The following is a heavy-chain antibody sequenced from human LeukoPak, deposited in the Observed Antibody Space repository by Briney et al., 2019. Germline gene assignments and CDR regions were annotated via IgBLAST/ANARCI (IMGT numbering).Heavy chain of an antibody. CDR2: IKQDRSEK. V-gene: IGHV3-7*03. CDR3: ARDGFGTGSN. Sequence: WVANIKQDRSEKNYVDSVKGRFIISRDNAKNSLYLQMNTLRADDTAVYYCARDGFGTGSNWGQGTLVTVSS. J-gene: IGHJ4*02. D-gene: IGHD3-16*01.